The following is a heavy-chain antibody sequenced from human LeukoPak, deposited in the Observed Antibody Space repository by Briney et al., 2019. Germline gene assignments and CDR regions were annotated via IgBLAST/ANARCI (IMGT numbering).Heavy chain of an antibody. Sequence: GGSLRLSCAASGFTFSSYEMNWVRQAPGKGLEWISYISGSGGIMFYADSVKGRFTISRDNAKNSVYLQMSSLKAEDTAVYYCAREYPDNGDGWGYWGQGTLVTVSS. D-gene: IGHD1-1*01. CDR3: AREYPDNGDGWGY. V-gene: IGHV3-48*03. J-gene: IGHJ4*02. CDR2: ISGSGGIM. CDR1: GFTFSSYE.